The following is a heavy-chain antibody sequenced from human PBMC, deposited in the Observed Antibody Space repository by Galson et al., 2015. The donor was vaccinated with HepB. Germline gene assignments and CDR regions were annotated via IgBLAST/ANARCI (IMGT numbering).Heavy chain of an antibody. V-gene: IGHV3-7*03. CDR3: ARDGVAGTPLYYYYGMDV. D-gene: IGHD6-19*01. CDR2: IKQDGSEK. J-gene: IGHJ6*02. CDR1: GFTFSSYW. Sequence: SLRLSCAASGFTFSSYWMSWVRQAPGKGLEWVANIKQDGSEKYYVGSVKGRFTISRDNAKNSLYLQMNSLRAEDTAVYYCARDGVAGTPLYYYYGMDVWGQGTTVTVSS.